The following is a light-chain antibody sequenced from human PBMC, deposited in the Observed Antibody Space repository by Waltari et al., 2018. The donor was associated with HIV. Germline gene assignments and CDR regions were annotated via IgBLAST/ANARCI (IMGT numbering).Light chain of an antibody. CDR1: EGIARW. V-gene: IGKV1-12*02. J-gene: IGKJ1*01. CDR3: QQANSFPWT. CDR2: TAS. Sequence: DIQMTQSPSSVSASVGDTVTITCRASEGIARWLDWYQQRPGEAPNLLIYTASSLQTGVPSRFSGSEYGTDFTLTISSLQPEDFASCYCQQANSFPWTFGQGTKVEIK.